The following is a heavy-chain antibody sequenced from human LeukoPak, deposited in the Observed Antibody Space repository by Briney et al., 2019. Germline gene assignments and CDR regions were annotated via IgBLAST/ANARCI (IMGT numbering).Heavy chain of an antibody. CDR1: GFTFSSYS. CDR2: ISSSSSYI. Sequence: GGSLRLSCAASGFTFSSYSMNSVRQAPGKGLEWVSSISSSSSYIYYADSVKGRFTISRDNAKNSLYLQMNSLGAEDTAVYYCARDREDIAAADGGFDPWGQGTLVTVSS. D-gene: IGHD6-13*01. V-gene: IGHV3-21*01. J-gene: IGHJ5*02. CDR3: ARDREDIAAADGGFDP.